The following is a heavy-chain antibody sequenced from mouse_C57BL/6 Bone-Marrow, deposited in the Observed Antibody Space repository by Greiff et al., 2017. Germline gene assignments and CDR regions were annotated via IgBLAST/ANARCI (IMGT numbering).Heavy chain of an antibody. CDR2: ISDGGSYT. CDR1: GFTFSSYA. J-gene: IGHJ2*01. CDR3: ARDPHYYGSSPYYFDY. V-gene: IGHV5-4*01. D-gene: IGHD1-1*01. Sequence: EVQLQESGGGLVKPGGSLKLSCAASGFTFSSYAMSWVRQTPEKRLEWVATISDGGSYTYYPDNVKGRFTISRDNAKNNLYLQMSHLKSEDTAMYYCARDPHYYGSSPYYFDYWGQGTTLTVSS.